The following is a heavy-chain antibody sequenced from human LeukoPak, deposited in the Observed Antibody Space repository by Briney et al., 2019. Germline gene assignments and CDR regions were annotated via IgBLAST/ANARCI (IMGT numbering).Heavy chain of an antibody. D-gene: IGHD2-21*01. J-gene: IGHJ4*02. CDR2: ISWNSGRI. V-gene: IGHV3-9*01. CDR1: GFTFDDYA. CDR3: AKDTGVVY. Sequence: GGSLRLSCAASGFTFDDYAMHWVRQAPGKGLEWVSGISWNSGRIVYADSVKGRFTISRDNAKNSLYLQMNSLRAEDTALYYCAKDTGVVYWGQGTLVTVSS.